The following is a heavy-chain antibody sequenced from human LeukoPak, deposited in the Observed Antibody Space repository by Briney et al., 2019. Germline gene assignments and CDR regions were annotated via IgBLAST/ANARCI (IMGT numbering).Heavy chain of an antibody. V-gene: IGHV1-3*01. CDR3: ARVTGSGFGIRTDFDY. Sequence: ASVKVSCKASGYTFTSYAMHWVRQAPGQRLEWMGWINAGNGNTKYSQKFQGRVTMTRDTSISTAYMELSRLRSDDTAVYYCARVTGSGFGIRTDFDYWGQGTLVTVSS. CDR2: INAGNGNT. D-gene: IGHD1-14*01. CDR1: GYTFTSYA. J-gene: IGHJ4*02.